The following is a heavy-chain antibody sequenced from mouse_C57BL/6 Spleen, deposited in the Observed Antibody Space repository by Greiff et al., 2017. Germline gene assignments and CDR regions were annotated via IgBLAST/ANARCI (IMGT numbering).Heavy chain of an antibody. CDR2: IYPGDGDT. D-gene: IGHD4-1*01. CDR3: ARTWDGYFDF. V-gene: IGHV1-82*01. CDR1: GYAFRSSW. J-gene: IGHJ1*03. Sequence: VQLQQSGPELVKPGASVKISCKASGYAFRSSWMNWVKQRPGKGLEWIGRIYPGDGDTNYNGKFKGKATLTADKSSSTAYMQLSSLTSEDSAVYFCARTWDGYFDFWGTGTTVTVSS.